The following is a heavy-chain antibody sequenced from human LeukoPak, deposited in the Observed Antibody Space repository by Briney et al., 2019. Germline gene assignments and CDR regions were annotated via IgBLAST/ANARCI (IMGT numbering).Heavy chain of an antibody. CDR2: LSGSGGST. Sequence: PGGSLRLSWAASGFAFDTFAMSWGRQAPGKGLEWVSALSGSGGSTYYADSVKGRFTISRDNSKNTLYLQMNSLRAEDTAVYYCAKDQSYGFECWGQGTLITVSS. CDR3: AKDQSYGFEC. CDR1: GFAFDTFA. V-gene: IGHV3-23*01. J-gene: IGHJ4*02. D-gene: IGHD5-18*01.